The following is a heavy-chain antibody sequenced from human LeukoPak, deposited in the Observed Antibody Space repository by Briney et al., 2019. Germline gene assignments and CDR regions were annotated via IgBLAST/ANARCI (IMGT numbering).Heavy chain of an antibody. CDR3: ARGDDSSGYYRDAFDI. CDR1: GYAINSGYY. Sequence: PSETLSLTCAVSGYAINSGYYWGWIRQPPGKGLEWIGSFYHSGRNFYNPSLQSRVTISVDTSKNQFSLKLNSVTAADTAVYYCARGDDSSGYYRDAFDIWGQGTMVTVSS. D-gene: IGHD3-22*01. V-gene: IGHV4-38-2*01. CDR2: FYHSGRN. J-gene: IGHJ3*02.